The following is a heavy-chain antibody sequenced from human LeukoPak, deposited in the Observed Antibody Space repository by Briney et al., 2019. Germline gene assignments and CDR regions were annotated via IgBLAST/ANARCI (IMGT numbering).Heavy chain of an antibody. V-gene: IGHV1-69*13. CDR1: GGTFSSYA. CDR2: IIPIFGTA. Sequence: GASVKVSCKASGGTFSSYAISWVRQAPGQGLEWMGGIIPIFGTANYAQKFQGRVTITADESTSTAYMELSSLRSEDTAVYYCARRGSGSYWDYYYYGMDVWGQGTTVTVSS. J-gene: IGHJ6*02. D-gene: IGHD1-26*01. CDR3: ARRGSGSYWDYYYYGMDV.